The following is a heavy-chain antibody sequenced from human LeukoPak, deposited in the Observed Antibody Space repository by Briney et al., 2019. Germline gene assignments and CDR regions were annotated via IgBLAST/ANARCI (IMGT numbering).Heavy chain of an antibody. V-gene: IGHV3-64*01. CDR1: GFTFSSYA. D-gene: IGHD6-6*01. CDR3: ARGGSIAARPIDY. J-gene: IGHJ4*02. Sequence: PGGSLRLSCAASGFTFSSYAMHWGRQAPGKGLEYVSAISSNGGSTYYANSVKGRFTISRDNSKNTLFLQMGSLRAEDMAVYYCARGGSIAARPIDYWGQGTLVTVSS. CDR2: ISSNGGST.